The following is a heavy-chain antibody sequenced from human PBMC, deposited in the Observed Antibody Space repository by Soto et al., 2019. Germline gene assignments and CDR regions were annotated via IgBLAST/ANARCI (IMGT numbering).Heavy chain of an antibody. CDR2: ISAHNGNT. J-gene: IGHJ4*02. CDR3: ARGRYGAY. Sequence: QVPLVQSGAEVKKPGASVKVSCKGSGYAFTTYGITWVRQAPGQGLEWMGWISAHNGNTNYAQKLQGRVTVTRDTSTSTAYMELRSLRSDDTAVYYCARGRYGAYWGQGALVTVSS. V-gene: IGHV1-18*01. CDR1: GYAFTTYG. D-gene: IGHD3-10*01.